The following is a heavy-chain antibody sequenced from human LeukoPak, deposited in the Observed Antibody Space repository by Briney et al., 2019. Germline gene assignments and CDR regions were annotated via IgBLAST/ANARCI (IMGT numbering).Heavy chain of an antibody. Sequence: ASVKVSCKASGGTFSSYAISWVRQAPGQGLEWMGGIIPIFGTANYARKFQGRVTITADKSTSTAYMELSSLRSEDTAVYYCARAYDSSGYYDSFDAFDIWGQGTMVTVSS. V-gene: IGHV1-69*06. CDR1: GGTFSSYA. J-gene: IGHJ3*02. CDR2: IIPIFGTA. D-gene: IGHD3-22*01. CDR3: ARAYDSSGYYDSFDAFDI.